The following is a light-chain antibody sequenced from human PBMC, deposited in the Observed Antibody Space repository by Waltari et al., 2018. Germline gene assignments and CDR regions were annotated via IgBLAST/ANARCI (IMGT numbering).Light chain of an antibody. Sequence: QSVLTQPPSVSGAPGQRVTISCTGSSSNIGAGYDVHWYQQLPGTAPKLLIYCNSNRPSGVPDRFSGSKSGTSASLAITGLQAEDEADYYCQSYDSNLSGHVVFGGGTKLTVL. CDR2: CNS. CDR3: QSYDSNLSGHVV. V-gene: IGLV1-40*01. CDR1: SSNIGAGYD. J-gene: IGLJ2*01.